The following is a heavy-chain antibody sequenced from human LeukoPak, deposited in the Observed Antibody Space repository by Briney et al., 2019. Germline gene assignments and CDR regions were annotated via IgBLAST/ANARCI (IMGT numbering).Heavy chain of an antibody. CDR1: RGSISSYY. Sequence: SETLSLTCTVSRGSISSYYWSWIRQHAGKGLEWVGHIYTSETTYYNPSLKSRVTMSVDTSKNQFSLKLTSVTAADTAIYYCARWAAAGTFDYWGQGTLVTVSS. V-gene: IGHV4-4*07. CDR3: ARWAAAGTFDY. CDR2: IYTSETT. J-gene: IGHJ4*02. D-gene: IGHD6-13*01.